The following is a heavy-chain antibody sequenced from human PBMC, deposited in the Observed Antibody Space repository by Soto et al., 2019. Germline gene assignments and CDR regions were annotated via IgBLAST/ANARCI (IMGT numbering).Heavy chain of an antibody. CDR1: GFIFSNIA. CDR3: TKDRAPSDV. Sequence: GGSLRLSCAASGFIFSNIAMSWVRQAPGKGLEWVSAISGSGTSTYYADSVKGRFTISRDNSKNTLYLQMNSLRAEDTAVYYCTKDRAPSDVWGQGTTVTVSS. V-gene: IGHV3-23*01. CDR2: ISGSGTST. J-gene: IGHJ6*02.